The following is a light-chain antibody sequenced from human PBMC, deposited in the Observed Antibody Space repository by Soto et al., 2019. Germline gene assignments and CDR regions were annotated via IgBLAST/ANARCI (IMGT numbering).Light chain of an antibody. Sequence: QSVLTQPPSASGTPGQRVTMSCSGSSSNIGSNTVNWYQQLPGTAPKLLIYSYNQLPSGVPDRFSGSKSGTSASLAISGLQSEDEADYYCAAWDDILNGVVFGGGTKLTVL. J-gene: IGLJ2*01. CDR1: SSNIGSNT. CDR2: SYN. CDR3: AAWDDILNGVV. V-gene: IGLV1-44*01.